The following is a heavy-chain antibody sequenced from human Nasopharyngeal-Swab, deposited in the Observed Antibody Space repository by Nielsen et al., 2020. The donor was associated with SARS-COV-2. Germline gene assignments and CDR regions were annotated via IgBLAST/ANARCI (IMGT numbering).Heavy chain of an antibody. CDR1: GYTFTSYD. D-gene: IGHD3-22*01. V-gene: IGHV1-8*01. CDR3: ARDRAYDSSGYGLY. CDR2: MNPNSGNT. Sequence: ASVKVSCKASGYTFTSYDINWVRQATGQGLEWMGWMNPNSGNTGYAQKFQGRVTMTRNTSISTAYMELSSLRSDDTAVYYCARDRAYDSSGYGLYWGQGTLVTVSS. J-gene: IGHJ4*02.